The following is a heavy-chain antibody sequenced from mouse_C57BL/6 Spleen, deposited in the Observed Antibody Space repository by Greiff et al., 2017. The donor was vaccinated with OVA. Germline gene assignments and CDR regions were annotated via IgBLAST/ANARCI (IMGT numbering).Heavy chain of an antibody. CDR1: GFSLSTSGMG. V-gene: IGHV8-12*01. CDR2: IYWDDDK. J-gene: IGHJ4*01. Sequence: QVTLKVCGPGILQSSQTLSLTCSFSGFSLSTSGMGVSWIRQPSGKGLEWLAHIYWDDDKRYNPSLKSRLTISKDTSRNQVFLKITSVDTADTATYYCARHYGSSYLYAMDYWGQGTSVTVSS. CDR3: ARHYGSSYLYAMDY. D-gene: IGHD1-1*01.